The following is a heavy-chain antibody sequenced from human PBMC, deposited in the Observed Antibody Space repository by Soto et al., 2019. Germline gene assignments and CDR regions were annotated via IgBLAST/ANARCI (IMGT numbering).Heavy chain of an antibody. CDR2: IYWDDDK. Sequence: QITLKESGPTLVKPTQTLTLTCTFSGFSLSTSGVGVGWIRQPPGKALEWLALIYWDDDKRYSPCLKSRLTITKDTSKNQVVLTTTNMDPVDTATYYCAHPYCYYVSHWFDPWCQGTLVTVSS. J-gene: IGHJ5*02. CDR1: GFSLSTSGVG. D-gene: IGHD3-10*02. V-gene: IGHV2-5*02. CDR3: AHPYCYYVSHWFDP.